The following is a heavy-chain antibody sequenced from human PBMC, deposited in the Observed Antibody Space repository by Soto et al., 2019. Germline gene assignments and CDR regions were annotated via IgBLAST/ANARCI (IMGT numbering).Heavy chain of an antibody. CDR3: ARARPGIAVASISTTRARPYYYYYMDV. Sequence: GASVKVSCKASGYTFTNYDINWVRQATGQGLEWMGWMNPNSGNTGYAQKFQGRVTMTRNTSISTAYMELSSLRSEDTAVYYCARARPGIAVASISTTRARPYYYYYMDVWGKGTTVTVSS. J-gene: IGHJ6*03. D-gene: IGHD6-19*01. CDR1: GYTFTNYD. V-gene: IGHV1-8*01. CDR2: MNPNSGNT.